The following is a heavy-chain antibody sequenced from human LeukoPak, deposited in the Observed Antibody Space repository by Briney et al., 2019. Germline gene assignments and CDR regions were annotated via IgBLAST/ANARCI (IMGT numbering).Heavy chain of an antibody. J-gene: IGHJ3*02. CDR3: AKDLSHITIFLYSAFDI. CDR1: DFGSHH. CDR2: VSTDGIGT. D-gene: IGHD3-9*01. Sequence: GGSLRLSCVASDFGSHHMHWVRQAPGKGLVWVSRVSTDGIGTAYADSVKGRFTISRDNAKNTVYLQMNSLRAEDTAVYYCAKDLSHITIFLYSAFDIWGQGTMVTVSS. V-gene: IGHV3-74*01.